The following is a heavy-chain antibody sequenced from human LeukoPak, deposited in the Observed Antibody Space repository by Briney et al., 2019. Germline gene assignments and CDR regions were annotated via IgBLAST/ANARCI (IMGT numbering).Heavy chain of an antibody. CDR2: INHNGNVN. D-gene: IGHD2-15*01. CDR1: GFTFSSYW. J-gene: IGHJ3*02. Sequence: GGSLRLSCAASGFTFSSYWMNWARQAPGKGLEWVASINHNGNVNYYVDSVRGRFTISRDDAKNMVYLQMSSLRAEDTAVYYCARDAYCRGGSCHRAFDIWGQGTMVTVSS. CDR3: ARDAYCRGGSCHRAFDI. V-gene: IGHV3-7*01.